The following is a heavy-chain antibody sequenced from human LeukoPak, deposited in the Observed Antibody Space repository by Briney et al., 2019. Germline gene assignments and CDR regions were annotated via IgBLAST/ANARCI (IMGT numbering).Heavy chain of an antibody. V-gene: IGHV1-69*13. CDR2: IIPIFGTA. CDR3: AEGGYSSGWYAGYDAFDI. CDR1: GGTFSSYA. Sequence: SVKVSCTASGGTFSSYAISWVRQAPGQGLEWMGGIIPIFGTANYAQKFQGRVTITADESTSTAYMELSSLRSEDTAVYYCAEGGYSSGWYAGYDAFDIWGQGTMVTVSS. D-gene: IGHD6-19*01. J-gene: IGHJ3*02.